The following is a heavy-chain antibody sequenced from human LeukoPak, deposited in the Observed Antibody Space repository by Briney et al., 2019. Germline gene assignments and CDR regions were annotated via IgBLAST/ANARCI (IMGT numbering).Heavy chain of an antibody. J-gene: IGHJ6*03. CDR3: ARGHYDFWSGPPRSASYYYYYMDV. D-gene: IGHD3-3*01. CDR1: GGTFSSYA. Sequence: SVKVSCKATGGTFSSYAISWVRQAPGQGLEWMGGIIPIFGTANYAQKFQGRVTITTDESTSTAYMELSSLRSEDTAVYYCARGHYDFWSGPPRSASYYYYYMDVWGKGTTVTVPS. CDR2: IIPIFGTA. V-gene: IGHV1-69*05.